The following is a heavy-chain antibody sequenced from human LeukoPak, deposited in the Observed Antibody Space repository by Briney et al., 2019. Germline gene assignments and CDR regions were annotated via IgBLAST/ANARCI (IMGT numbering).Heavy chain of an antibody. D-gene: IGHD3-10*01. V-gene: IGHV3-53*01. CDR2: IYSGGST. J-gene: IGHJ5*02. CDR1: GFTVSGNY. Sequence: GGSLRLSCAVSGFTVSGNYMSWVRQASGKGLEWVSVIYSGGSTYYADSVQGRFTISRDKSKNTLYLQMNSLRAEDTAVYYCARIGEGELGNWFDPWGQGTLVTVSS. CDR3: ARIGEGELGNWFDP.